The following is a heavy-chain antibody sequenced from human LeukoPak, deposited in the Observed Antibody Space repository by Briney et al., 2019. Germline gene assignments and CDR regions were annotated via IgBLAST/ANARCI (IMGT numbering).Heavy chain of an antibody. CDR1: GFTFSSYS. CDR3: ARDPRAGIFGVVGRYGMDV. Sequence: GGSLRLSCAASGFTFSSYSMNWVRQAPGKGLEWVSSISSSSSYIYYADSEKGRFTISRDNAKNSLYLQMNSLRAEDTAVYYCARDPRAGIFGVVGRYGMDVWGQGTTVTVSS. D-gene: IGHD3-3*01. J-gene: IGHJ6*02. V-gene: IGHV3-21*01. CDR2: ISSSSSYI.